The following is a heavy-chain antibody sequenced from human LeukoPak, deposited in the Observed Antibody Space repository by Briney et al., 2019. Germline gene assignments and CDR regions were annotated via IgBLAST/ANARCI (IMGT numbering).Heavy chain of an antibody. J-gene: IGHJ4*02. D-gene: IGHD7-27*01. CDR2: IYHSGST. CDR1: GYSFSSGYY. Sequence: SETLSLTCAVSGYSFSSGYYWGWIRQPPGKGLEWIGSIYHSGSTYYNPSLKSRVTISVDTSKNQFSLKLSSVTAADTAVYYCARHGANWGNWGDYSGQGTLVTVSS. V-gene: IGHV4-38-2*01. CDR3: ARHGANWGNWGDY.